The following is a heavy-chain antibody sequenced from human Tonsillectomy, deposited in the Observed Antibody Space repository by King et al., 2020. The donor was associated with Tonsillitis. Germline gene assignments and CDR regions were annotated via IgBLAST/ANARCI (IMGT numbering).Heavy chain of an antibody. D-gene: IGHD1-26*01. V-gene: IGHV3-7*01. J-gene: IGHJ3*01. CDR2: IRQDGNSK. CDR1: GFTISNYW. CDR3: ARIKLGAPPQDVFDV. Sequence: EVQLVESGGGLVQPGGSLRLSCAASGFTISNYWMSWVRQAPGKGLEWVANIRQDGNSKYYVDSVKGRFTISRDNAKNSLYLQTNSLRVEDTAVYFCARIKLGAPPQDVFDVGGVGTLVTVPS.